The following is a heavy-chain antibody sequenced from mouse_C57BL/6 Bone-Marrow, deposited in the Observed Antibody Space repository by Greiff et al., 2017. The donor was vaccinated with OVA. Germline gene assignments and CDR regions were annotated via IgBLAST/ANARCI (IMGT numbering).Heavy chain of an antibody. Sequence: QVQLQQSGPVLVKPGPSVKLSCKASGYTFTSYWMHWVKQRPGQGLEWIGMIHPNSGSTNYNEKFKSKATLTVDKSSSTAYMQLSSLTSEDSAVYYCAQQLRLHAMDYWGQGTSVTVSS. D-gene: IGHD3-2*02. V-gene: IGHV1-64*01. CDR1: GYTFTSYW. J-gene: IGHJ4*01. CDR2: IHPNSGST. CDR3: AQQLRLHAMDY.